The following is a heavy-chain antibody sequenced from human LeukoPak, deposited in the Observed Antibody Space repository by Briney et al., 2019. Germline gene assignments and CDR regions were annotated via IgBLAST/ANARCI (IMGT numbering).Heavy chain of an antibody. CDR1: GGSISSGSYY. Sequence: PSQTLSLTCTVSGGSISSGSYYWGWIRQPAGKGLEWIGRIYTSGSTNYNPSLKSRATISVDTSKNQFSLKLSSVTAADTALYYCARDASSVPPDSGYYGAYYFDYWGQGTLVTVSS. D-gene: IGHD3-10*01. V-gene: IGHV4-61*02. CDR3: ARDASSVPPDSGYYGAYYFDY. CDR2: IYTSGST. J-gene: IGHJ4*02.